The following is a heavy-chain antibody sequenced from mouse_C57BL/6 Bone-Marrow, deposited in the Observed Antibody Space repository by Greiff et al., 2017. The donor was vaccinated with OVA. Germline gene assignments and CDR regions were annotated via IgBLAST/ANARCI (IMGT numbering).Heavy chain of an antibody. CDR1: GYTFTSYW. Sequence: QVQLKQPGAELVKPGASVKLSCKASGYTFTSYWMHWVKQRPGQGLEWIGMIHPNSGSTNYNEKFKSKATLTVDKSSSTAYMQLSSLTSEDSAVYYCARWRYYGTVAYWGQGTLVTVSA. J-gene: IGHJ3*01. CDR2: IHPNSGST. D-gene: IGHD1-1*01. V-gene: IGHV1-64*01. CDR3: ARWRYYGTVAY.